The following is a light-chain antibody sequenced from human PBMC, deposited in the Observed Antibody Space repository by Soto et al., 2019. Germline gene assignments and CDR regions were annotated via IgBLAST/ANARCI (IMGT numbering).Light chain of an antibody. CDR2: DAS. Sequence: EIVLTKSPVTLSLSPGERANLSCRASQSVSSSLAWYQQKPGQAPRLLIYDASNTATGIPARFSGSGSGTDFTLTISSLEPEDFAIYYCQHRSSSITFGQGTRLETK. V-gene: IGKV3-11*01. CDR1: QSVSSS. CDR3: QHRSSSIT. J-gene: IGKJ5*01.